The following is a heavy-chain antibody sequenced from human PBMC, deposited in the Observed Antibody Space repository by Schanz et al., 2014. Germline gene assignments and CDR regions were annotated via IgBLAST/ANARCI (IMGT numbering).Heavy chain of an antibody. V-gene: IGHV3-33*06. Sequence: QVQLVESGGGVVRPGRSLRLSCEASGFTFNNYGMHWVRQAPGKGLEWVAVIWYDGTDRYYADSVKGRFTISRDNSKNTLYLQMNSLRAEDTAVYYCAKGSMAARPLLPTDYYFYGTDIWGQGTTVTVSS. CDR3: AKGSMAARPLLPTDYYFYGTDI. CDR1: GFTFNNYG. J-gene: IGHJ6*02. D-gene: IGHD6-6*01. CDR2: IWYDGTDR.